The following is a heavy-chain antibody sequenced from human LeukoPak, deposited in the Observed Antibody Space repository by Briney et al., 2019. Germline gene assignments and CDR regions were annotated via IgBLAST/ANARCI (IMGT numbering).Heavy chain of an antibody. CDR1: GGSISSSSYY. CDR2: IYYSGGT. V-gene: IGHV4-39*01. CDR3: AGVTIFGVVIMSLFDY. J-gene: IGHJ4*02. Sequence: SESLSLTCTVSGGSISSSSYYWGWIRQPPGKGLEWIGSIYYSGGTYYNPSLKSRVTISVDTSKNQFSLKLSSVTAADTAVYYCAGVTIFGVVIMSLFDYWGQGTLVTVSS. D-gene: IGHD3-3*01.